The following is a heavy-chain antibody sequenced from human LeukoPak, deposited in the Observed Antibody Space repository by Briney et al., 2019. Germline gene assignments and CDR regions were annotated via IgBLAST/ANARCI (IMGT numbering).Heavy chain of an antibody. D-gene: IGHD4-17*01. Sequence: GGSLRLSCEASGFTFDDYAIHWVRQAPGKGLEWVSGISWNSNSIGYADSVKGRFTISRDNAKNSLHLLMSSLRAEDMALYYCAKSTDCCLNYGDYGYFDSWGQGTLVTVSS. CDR1: GFTFDDYA. CDR2: ISWNSNSI. J-gene: IGHJ4*02. V-gene: IGHV3-9*03. CDR3: AKSTDCCLNYGDYGYFDS.